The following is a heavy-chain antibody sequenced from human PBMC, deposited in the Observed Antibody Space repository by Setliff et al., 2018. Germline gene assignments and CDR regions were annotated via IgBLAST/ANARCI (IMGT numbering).Heavy chain of an antibody. J-gene: IGHJ5*02. D-gene: IGHD6-19*01. Sequence: ASVKVSCKASGYTFTSYGISWVRQAPGQGLEWMGWISAYNGNTNYAQKFQGRVTITADKSTSTAYMELSSLRSEDTAVYYCARGYSSGTTTWGQGTLVTVSS. CDR3: ARGYSSGTTT. CDR2: ISAYNGNT. V-gene: IGHV1-18*01. CDR1: GYTFTSYG.